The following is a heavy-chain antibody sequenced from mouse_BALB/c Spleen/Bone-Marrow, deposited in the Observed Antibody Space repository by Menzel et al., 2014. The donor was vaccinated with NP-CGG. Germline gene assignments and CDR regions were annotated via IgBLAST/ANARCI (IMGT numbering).Heavy chain of an antibody. J-gene: IGHJ3*01. CDR3: TTGFAY. Sequence: EVMLVESGGGLVQPGGSMKLSCVASRFTFSNYWMNWVRQSPEKGLEWVAEIRLKSNNYATHYAESVKGRFTISRDDSKSSVYLQMNNLRAEDTGIYYCTTGFAYWGQGALVTVSA. CDR2: IRLKSNNYAT. CDR1: RFTFSNYW. V-gene: IGHV6-6*02.